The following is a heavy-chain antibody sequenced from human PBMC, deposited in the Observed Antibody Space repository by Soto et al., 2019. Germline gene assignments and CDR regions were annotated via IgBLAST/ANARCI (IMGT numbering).Heavy chain of an antibody. CDR3: ARGVVPAAMTTYYDYYYMDV. V-gene: IGHV1-8*01. CDR2: MNPNSGNT. J-gene: IGHJ6*03. D-gene: IGHD2-2*01. CDR1: VYTFTSYD. Sequence: ASVKVSGKTSVYTFTSYDINCVRQATCQGLTQMGWMNPNSGNTGYAQKFQGRVTMTRNTSISTAYMELSSLRSDDTAVYYCARGVVPAAMTTYYDYYYMDVWGKGTTVNVSS.